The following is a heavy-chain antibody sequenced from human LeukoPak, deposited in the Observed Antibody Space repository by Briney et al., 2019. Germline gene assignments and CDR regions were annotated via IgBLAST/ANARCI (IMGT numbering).Heavy chain of an antibody. CDR3: ASECSSTSCGAFDI. D-gene: IGHD2-2*01. CDR2: MNPNSGNT. J-gene: IGHJ3*02. CDR1: GYTFTSYD. V-gene: IGHV1-8*01. Sequence: ASVKVSCKASGYTFTSYDINWVRQATGQGLEWMGWMNPNSGNTGYAQKFQGRVTMTRNTSISTAYTELSSLRSEDTAVYYCASECSSTSCGAFDIWGQGTMVTVSS.